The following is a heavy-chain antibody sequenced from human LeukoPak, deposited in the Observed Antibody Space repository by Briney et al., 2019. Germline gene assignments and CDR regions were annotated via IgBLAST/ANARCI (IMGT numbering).Heavy chain of an antibody. CDR2: IYYSGNA. Sequence: PSETLSLTCTVSGVSISSSNSYWGWIRQPPGKGLEWIGSIYYSGNAYYNASLKSQFSISIDMSKNQFSLRLTSVTAADTAVYYCARQTGSGLFILPGGQGTLVTVSS. CDR3: ARQTGSGLFILP. D-gene: IGHD3/OR15-3a*01. J-gene: IGHJ4*02. CDR1: GVSISSSNSY. V-gene: IGHV4-39*01.